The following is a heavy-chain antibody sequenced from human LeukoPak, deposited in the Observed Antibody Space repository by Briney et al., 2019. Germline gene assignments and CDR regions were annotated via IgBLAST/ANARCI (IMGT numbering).Heavy chain of an antibody. V-gene: IGHV4-4*02. J-gene: IGHJ3*02. Sequence: SETLSLTCAVSGVSISSSNWWSWVRQPPGQGLEWIGEIYHSGSTNYNPSLKSRVTISVDKSKNQFSLKLSSVTAADTAVYYCARDGDYGDYAPAPADAFDIWGQGTMVTVSS. CDR1: GVSISSSNW. CDR3: ARDGDYGDYAPAPADAFDI. CDR2: IYHSGST. D-gene: IGHD4-17*01.